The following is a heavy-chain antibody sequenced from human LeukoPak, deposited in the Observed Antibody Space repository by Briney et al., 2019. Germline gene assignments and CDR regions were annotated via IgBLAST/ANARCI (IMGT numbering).Heavy chain of an antibody. Sequence: SETLSLTCAVYGGSFSGYYWSWIRQPPGKGLEWIGEINHSGSTNYNPSLKSRVTMSVDTSKNQFSLKLSSVTAADTAVYYCAKDYFPAYGNYFDYWGQGTLVTVSS. J-gene: IGHJ4*02. V-gene: IGHV4-34*01. D-gene: IGHD3-10*01. CDR1: GGSFSGYY. CDR2: INHSGST. CDR3: AKDYFPAYGNYFDY.